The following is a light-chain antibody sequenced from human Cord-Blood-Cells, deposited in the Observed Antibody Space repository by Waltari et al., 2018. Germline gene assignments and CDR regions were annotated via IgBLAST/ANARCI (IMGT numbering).Light chain of an antibody. V-gene: IGKV3-11*01. CDR2: DAT. J-gene: IGKJ5*01. Sequence: EIVLTQSPATLSLSPGERATLSCRASQSVSSYLAWYQQKPGQAPRLLSYDATNRATGIPARFSGSGSGTDFTLTISGLEPEDFAVYYCQQRSNFGQGTRLEIK. CDR3: QQRSN. CDR1: QSVSSY.